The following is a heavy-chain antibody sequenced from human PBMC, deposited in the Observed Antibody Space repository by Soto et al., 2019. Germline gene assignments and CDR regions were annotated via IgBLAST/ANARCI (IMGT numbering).Heavy chain of an antibody. D-gene: IGHD6-19*01. Sequence: QVQLQESGPGLVKPSGTLSLTCAVSGGSISSSNWWSWVRQPPGKGLEWIGEIYHSGSTNYNPSLKSRVTISVDKSKNQFSLKLSSVTAADKAVYYCARAKAVAGTYNWFDPWGQGTLVTVSS. J-gene: IGHJ5*02. CDR2: IYHSGST. CDR3: ARAKAVAGTYNWFDP. CDR1: GGSISSSNW. V-gene: IGHV4-4*02.